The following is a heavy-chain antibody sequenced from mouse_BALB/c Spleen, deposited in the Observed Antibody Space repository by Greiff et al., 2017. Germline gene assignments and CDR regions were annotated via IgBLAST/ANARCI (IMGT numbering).Heavy chain of an antibody. CDR1: GYSITSDYA. Sequence: EVKLQESGPGLVKPSQSLSLTCTVTGYSITSDYAWNWIRQFPGNKLEWMGYISYSGSTSYNPSLKSRISITRDTSKNQFFLQLNSVTTEDTATYYCARYDYDGWFAYWGQGTLVTVSA. CDR3: ARYDYDGWFAY. J-gene: IGHJ3*01. D-gene: IGHD2-4*01. CDR2: ISYSGST. V-gene: IGHV3-2*02.